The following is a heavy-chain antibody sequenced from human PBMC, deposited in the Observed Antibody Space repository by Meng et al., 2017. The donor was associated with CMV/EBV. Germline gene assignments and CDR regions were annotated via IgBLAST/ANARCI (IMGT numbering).Heavy chain of an antibody. V-gene: IGHV3-48*03. CDR3: ARVTMGIRLGDTSGLDY. Sequence: GESLKISCAASGFTFSSYEMNWVRQAPGKGLEWVSYISSSSSTIYYADSVKGRFTISRDNAKNSLYLQMNSLRAEDTAVYYCARVTMGIRLGDTSGLDYWGQGTLVTVSS. J-gene: IGHJ4*02. CDR2: ISSSSSTI. D-gene: IGHD3-16*01. CDR1: GFTFSSYE.